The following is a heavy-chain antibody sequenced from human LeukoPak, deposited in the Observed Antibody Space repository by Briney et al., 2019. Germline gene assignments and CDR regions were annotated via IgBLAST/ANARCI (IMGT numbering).Heavy chain of an antibody. Sequence: PGGSLRLSCAASGFTLSKYWMHWVRQAPGKGLAWVSRISSDGTTTAYADSVKGRFTISRDSAKNMLYLQMNSQRVEDTAMYYCASPGDNYAILGLDYWGQGTLVTVSS. CDR1: GFTLSKYW. J-gene: IGHJ4*02. D-gene: IGHD3-9*01. CDR3: ASPGDNYAILGLDY. CDR2: ISSDGTTT. V-gene: IGHV3-74*01.